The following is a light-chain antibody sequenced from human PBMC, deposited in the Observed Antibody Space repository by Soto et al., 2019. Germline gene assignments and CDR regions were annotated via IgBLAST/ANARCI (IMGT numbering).Light chain of an antibody. CDR2: KVS. V-gene: IGKV1-5*03. Sequence: DIQMTQSPSTLSASVGDRVTITCRASQIIDTWLAWYQQKPGKAPKVLISKVSNLESGVPSRFSGSGSGTEFTLTFSSLQPDDFATYYCQQYKSSWTFGQGTKVDIK. CDR3: QQYKSSWT. CDR1: QIIDTW. J-gene: IGKJ1*01.